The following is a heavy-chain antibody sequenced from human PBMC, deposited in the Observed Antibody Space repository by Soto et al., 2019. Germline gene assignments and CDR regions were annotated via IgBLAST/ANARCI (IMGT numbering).Heavy chain of an antibody. D-gene: IGHD4-17*01. J-gene: IGHJ6*02. CDR2: IYYSGST. CDR3: AGSYGDQKYGMDV. Sequence: SETLSLTCTVSGGSISSGDYYWSWIRQHPGKGLEWIGYIYYSGSTYYNPSLKSRVTISVDTSKNQFSLKLSSVTAADTAVYYCAGSYGDQKYGMDVWGQGTTVTVSS. V-gene: IGHV4-30-4*08. CDR1: GGSISSGDYY.